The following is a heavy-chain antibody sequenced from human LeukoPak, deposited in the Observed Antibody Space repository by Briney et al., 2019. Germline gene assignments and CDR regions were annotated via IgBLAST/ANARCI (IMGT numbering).Heavy chain of an antibody. CDR2: INHSGST. CDR1: GGSFSGYY. J-gene: IGHJ4*02. V-gene: IGHV4-34*01. Sequence: PSETLSLTCAVYGGSFSGYYWSWIRQPPGKGLEWIGEINHSGSTNYNPSLKSRVTISVDTSKNQFSLKLSSVTAADTAVCYCARGTAMAFWGQGTLVTVSS. D-gene: IGHD5-18*01. CDR3: ARGTAMAF.